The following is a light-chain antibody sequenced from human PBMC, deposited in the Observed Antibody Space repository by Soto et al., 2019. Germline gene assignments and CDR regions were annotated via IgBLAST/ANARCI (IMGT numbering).Light chain of an antibody. CDR3: HQFDVSRPEFT. Sequence: ETLLTQSPGTLSLSPGERATLSCRASQSISSRNLAWYQHKPGQAPRLLIYGASFRATGIPDRFSGSGSGADFTLTIRGLETEDSAVYYCHQFDVSRPEFTFGQGTKLEI. J-gene: IGKJ2*01. CDR1: QSISSRN. V-gene: IGKV3-20*01. CDR2: GAS.